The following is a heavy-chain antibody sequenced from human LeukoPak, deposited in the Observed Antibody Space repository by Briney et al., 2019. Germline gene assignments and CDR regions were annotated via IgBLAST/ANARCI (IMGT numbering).Heavy chain of an antibody. V-gene: IGHV4-34*01. D-gene: IGHD6-19*01. Sequence: PSETLSLTCTVSGGSISSYYWSWIRQPPGKGLEWIGEINHSGSTNYNPSLKSRVTISVDTSKNQFSLKLSSVTAADTAVYYCARGRRLGFDYWGQGTLVTVSS. CDR3: ARGRRLGFDY. J-gene: IGHJ4*02. CDR1: GGSISSYY. CDR2: INHSGST.